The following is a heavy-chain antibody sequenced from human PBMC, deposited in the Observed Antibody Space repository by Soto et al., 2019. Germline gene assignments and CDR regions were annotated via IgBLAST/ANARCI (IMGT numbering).Heavy chain of an antibody. CDR1: GYSFTSYD. D-gene: IGHD3-3*01. CDR2: MNHNSSNT. CDR3: ARARSGHTAY. V-gene: IGHV1-8*01. Sequence: QVQLVQAGAEVKKPGASVKVSCKASGYSFTSYDINWVREATGQGLEWMGWMNHNSSNTGYAQKYQGRATMTTNTSISTAYMELSSLRSEDTAVYYCARARSGHTAYWGQGTLVTVSS. J-gene: IGHJ4*02.